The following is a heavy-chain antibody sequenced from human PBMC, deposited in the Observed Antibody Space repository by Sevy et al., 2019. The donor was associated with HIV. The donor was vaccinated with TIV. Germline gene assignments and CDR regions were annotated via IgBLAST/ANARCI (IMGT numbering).Heavy chain of an antibody. D-gene: IGHD6-25*01. Sequence: GGSLRLSCAASGFRFNNFGMYWVRQAPGKGLEGVACIRYDGINKYYVDSVKGRSTISRDNSKDTLYLEMKSLRLEDTAIYYCAKGGSGGIDHYGMDVWGQGTTVTVSS. V-gene: IGHV3-30*02. CDR1: GFRFNNFG. J-gene: IGHJ6*02. CDR2: IRYDGINK. CDR3: AKGGSGGIDHYGMDV.